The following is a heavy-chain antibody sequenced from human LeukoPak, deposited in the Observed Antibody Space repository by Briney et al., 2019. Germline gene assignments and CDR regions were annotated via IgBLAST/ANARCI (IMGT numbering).Heavy chain of an antibody. Sequence: SETLSLTCSVSGDSISDNSYYWGWIRQPPGKGLEWIGSIYYSGRTYDNPSLKSRVTISVDTSRNQFSLRLTSLTAADTAVYYCAGLTGTTWDYWGQGTLVTVSS. D-gene: IGHD1-20*01. CDR3: AGLTGTTWDY. V-gene: IGHV4-39*01. CDR2: IYYSGRT. J-gene: IGHJ4*02. CDR1: GDSISDNSYY.